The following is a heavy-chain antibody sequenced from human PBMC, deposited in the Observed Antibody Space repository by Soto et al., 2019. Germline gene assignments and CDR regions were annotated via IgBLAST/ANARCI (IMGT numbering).Heavy chain of an antibody. Sequence: SETLSLTCTVSGGSINTFYWSWVRQPAGKGLEWIGRIFSSGSTSFNPSLESRVAMSVDTSKNHFPLNLSSVTAADMAVYYCAREGSYSAYNFAHGIQLWSFDFWGQGALVTVSS. CDR2: IFSSGST. CDR3: AREGSYSAYNFAHGIQLWSFDF. J-gene: IGHJ4*02. CDR1: GGSINTFY. V-gene: IGHV4-4*07. D-gene: IGHD5-12*01.